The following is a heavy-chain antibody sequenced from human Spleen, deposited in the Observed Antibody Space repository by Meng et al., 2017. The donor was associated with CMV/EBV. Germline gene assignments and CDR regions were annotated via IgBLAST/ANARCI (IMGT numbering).Heavy chain of an antibody. CDR2: IKQDEGER. J-gene: IGHJ4*02. CDR3: ATAVRHDRSGYRPPDS. Sequence: GESLKISCVASGFTISNYWMSWVRQAPGKGLEWVANIKQDEGERNYVDSVKGRFIISRDNAKNSLSLQMNSLRGDDTAVYYCATAVRHDRSGYRPPDSWGQGTLVTVSS. D-gene: IGHD3-22*01. V-gene: IGHV3-7*01. CDR1: GFTISNYW.